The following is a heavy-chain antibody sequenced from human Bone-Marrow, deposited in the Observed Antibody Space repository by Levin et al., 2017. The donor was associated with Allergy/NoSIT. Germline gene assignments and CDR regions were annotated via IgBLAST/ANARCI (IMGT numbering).Heavy chain of an antibody. CDR2: IYSGGST. J-gene: IGHJ5*02. V-gene: IGHV3-53*01. D-gene: IGHD3-9*01. CDR1: GFSVSSNY. CDR3: VSSPSTGS. Sequence: GGSLRLSCAASGFSVSSNYMSWVRQAPGKGLEWVSVIYSGGSTKYADSVKGRFTISSDNSKNTLYLQMNSLRAEDTAVYYCVSSPSTGSWGQGTVVTVSS.